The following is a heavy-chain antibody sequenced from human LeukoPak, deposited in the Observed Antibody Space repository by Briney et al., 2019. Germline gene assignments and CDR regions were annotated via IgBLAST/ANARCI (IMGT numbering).Heavy chain of an antibody. J-gene: IGHJ4*02. CDR2: ISSSSSYI. CDR3: AKDGILHFDY. CDR1: GFTFSSYN. Sequence: GGSLRLSCAASGFTFSSYNMNWIRQAPGKGLEWVSYISSSSSYIYYADSVKGRFTISRDNAKNSLYLQMYSLRAEVTAVYYCAKDGILHFDYWGQGTLVTVSS. D-gene: IGHD1-26*01. V-gene: IGHV3-21*01.